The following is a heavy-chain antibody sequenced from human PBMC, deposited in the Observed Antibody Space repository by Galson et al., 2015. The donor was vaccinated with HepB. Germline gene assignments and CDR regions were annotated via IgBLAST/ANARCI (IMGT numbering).Heavy chain of an antibody. CDR2: IIPIFGTA. Sequence: SVKVSCKASGGTFSSYAISWVRQAPGQGLEWMGGIIPIFGTANYAQKFQGRVTITADESTSTAYMELSSLRSEDTAVYYCARGVRAGKRTALTADYGMDAWGQGTTVTVSS. CDR1: GGTFSSYA. J-gene: IGHJ6*02. V-gene: IGHV1-69*13. CDR3: ARGVRAGKRTALTADYGMDA. D-gene: IGHD6-25*01.